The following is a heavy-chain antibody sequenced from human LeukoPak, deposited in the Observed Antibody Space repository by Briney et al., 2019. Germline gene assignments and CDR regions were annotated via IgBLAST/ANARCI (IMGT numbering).Heavy chain of an antibody. Sequence: SETLSLTCTVYGGSFSGYPWSWIRQPPGKGLGWIGEINHGGSTNYNPSLKSRVAIFVDTSKNQFSLILHSVAAADTAVYYCARRSEFDNTHYHYFDYWGQGALVTVSS. D-gene: IGHD2-15*01. V-gene: IGHV4-34*01. CDR1: GGSFSGYP. CDR3: ARRSEFDNTHYHYFDY. CDR2: INHGGST. J-gene: IGHJ4*02.